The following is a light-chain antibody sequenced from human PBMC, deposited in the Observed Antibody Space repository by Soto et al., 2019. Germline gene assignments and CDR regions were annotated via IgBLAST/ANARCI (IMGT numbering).Light chain of an antibody. J-gene: IGKJ1*01. V-gene: IGKV1-5*03. Sequence: DIQMTQYPSTLSGSVGDRVTITCRASQTISSWLAWYQQKPGKAPKLLIYKASTLKSGVPSRFSGSGSGTEFTLTISSLQPDDFATYYCQHYNSYSEACGQGTNVELK. CDR2: KAS. CDR1: QTISSW. CDR3: QHYNSYSEA.